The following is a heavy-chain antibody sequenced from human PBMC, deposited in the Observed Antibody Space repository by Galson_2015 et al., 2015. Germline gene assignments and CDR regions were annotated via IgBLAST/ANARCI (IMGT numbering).Heavy chain of an antibody. CDR1: GFTVSSNY. D-gene: IGHD3-9*01. J-gene: IGHJ6*02. CDR2: IYSGGST. CDR3: ARAPASYDILTGPYYGMDV. V-gene: IGHV3-53*01. Sequence: SLRLSCAASGFTVSSNYMSWVRQAPGKGLEWVSVIYSGGSTYYADSVKGRFTISRDNSKNTLYLHMNSLRAEDTAVYYCARAPASYDILTGPYYGMDVWGQGTTVTVSS.